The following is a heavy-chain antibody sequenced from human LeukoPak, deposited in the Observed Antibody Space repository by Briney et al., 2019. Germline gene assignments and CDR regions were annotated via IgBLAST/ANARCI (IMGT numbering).Heavy chain of an antibody. Sequence: PGGSLRLSCAASGFTFDDYAMHWVRQAPGKGLEWVSGISWNSGNIGYADSVKGRFTISRDNAKNSLYLQMNSLRAEDMALYYCAKGELDCWGQGTLVTVSS. J-gene: IGHJ4*02. CDR3: AKGELDC. V-gene: IGHV3-9*03. CDR2: ISWNSGNI. CDR1: GFTFDDYA. D-gene: IGHD1-26*01.